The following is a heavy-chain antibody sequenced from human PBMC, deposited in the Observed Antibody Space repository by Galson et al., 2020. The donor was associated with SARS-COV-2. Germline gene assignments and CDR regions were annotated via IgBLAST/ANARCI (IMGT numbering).Heavy chain of an antibody. CDR1: GVSLSSHLHY. J-gene: IGHJ4*02. V-gene: IGHV4-39*01. CDR2: IFYSGIT. Sequence: SETLSLTCNVSGVSLSSHLHYWGWIRQPPGKGLEWIGAIFYSGITYYNPSLKSRVTIAVDTSKDQFSLRRTSATAADTAVYFCARATTGVFDSWGQGTRVTVSS. CDR3: ARATTGVFDS. D-gene: IGHD7-27*01.